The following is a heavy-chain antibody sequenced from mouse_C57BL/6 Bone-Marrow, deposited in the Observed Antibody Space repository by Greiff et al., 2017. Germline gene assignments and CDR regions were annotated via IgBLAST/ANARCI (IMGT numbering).Heavy chain of an antibody. CDR2: IDPEIGDT. Sequence: VQLQQSGAELVRPGASVKLSCTASGFNIKDDYIHWVKQTPEQGLEWIGWIDPEIGDTEYASKFQGKATITADTSSNTTYLQLRSLTSEDTAVYDCSSYDGDYCDYWGQGTPLTVAS. V-gene: IGHV14-4*01. CDR1: GFNIKDDY. D-gene: IGHD2-3*01. J-gene: IGHJ2*01. CDR3: SSYDGDYCDY.